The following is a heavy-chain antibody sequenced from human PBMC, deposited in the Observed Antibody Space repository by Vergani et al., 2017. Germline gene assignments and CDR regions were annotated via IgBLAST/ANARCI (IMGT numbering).Heavy chain of an antibody. CDR1: GDSVISTDYH. Sequence: QVQLQESGPGLVKPSETLSLTCTVSGDSVISTDYHWGWIRQPPGKGLEWIGSMDYSGSTTYNPSLESRIAISFETPKNQFSLWLTSVTAADTAVYYCASYRRACRAAYCNSYDFWGPGTLVGVSS. CDR3: ASYRRACRAAYCNSYDF. V-gene: IGHV4-39*01. J-gene: IGHJ4*02. D-gene: IGHD6-6*01. CDR2: MDYSGST.